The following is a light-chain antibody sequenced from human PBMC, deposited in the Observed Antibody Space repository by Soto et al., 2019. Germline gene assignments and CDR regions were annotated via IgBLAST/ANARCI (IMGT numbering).Light chain of an antibody. Sequence: EIVMTQSPATLPVSPGERATLSCRASQSVSSNLAWYQQKPGQAPRLLIYEASTRATGVPARFSGSGSGTEFTLAISSLQSEDFAVYYCQQHNVWPATFGQGTKVDI. V-gene: IGKV3-15*01. J-gene: IGKJ1*01. CDR3: QQHNVWPAT. CDR2: EAS. CDR1: QSVSSN.